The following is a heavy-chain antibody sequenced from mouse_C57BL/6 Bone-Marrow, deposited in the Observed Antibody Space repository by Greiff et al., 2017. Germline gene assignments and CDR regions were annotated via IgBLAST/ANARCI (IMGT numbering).Heavy chain of an antibody. D-gene: IGHD2-4*01. V-gene: IGHV1-81*01. CDR1: GYTFTSYG. J-gene: IGHJ3*01. CDR2: IYPRSGNT. Sequence: QVQLKESGAELARPGASVKLSCKASGYTFTSYGISWVKQRTGQGLEWIGEIYPRSGNTYYNEKFKDKATLTADKSSSTAYMELRSLTSEDSAVYFCARYDYGWFAYWGQGTLVTVSA. CDR3: ARYDYGWFAY.